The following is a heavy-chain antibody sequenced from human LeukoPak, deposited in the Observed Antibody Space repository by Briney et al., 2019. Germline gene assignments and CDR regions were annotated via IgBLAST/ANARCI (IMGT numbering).Heavy chain of an antibody. Sequence: PSETLSLTCTVSGGSISSYYWSWIRQPPGKGLEWIGYIYTSGSTNYNPSLKSRDTISVDTSKNQFSLKLSSVTAADTAVYYCAGPSYYYDTRFDYWGQGTLVTVSS. J-gene: IGHJ4*02. CDR2: IYTSGST. CDR3: AGPSYYYDTRFDY. CDR1: GGSISSYY. V-gene: IGHV4-4*09. D-gene: IGHD3-22*01.